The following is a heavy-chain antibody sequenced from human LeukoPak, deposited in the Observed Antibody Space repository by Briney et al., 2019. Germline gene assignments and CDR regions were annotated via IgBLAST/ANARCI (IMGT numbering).Heavy chain of an antibody. V-gene: IGHV4-34*01. D-gene: IGHD3-16*01. CDR1: GGSFSGYY. J-gene: IGHJ2*01. CDR2: INHSGST. Sequence: TETLSLTCAVYGGSFSGYYWSWIRQPPGKGLEWIGEINHSGSTNYNPSLKSRVTISVDTSKNQFSLKLSSVTAADTAVSYCARCLDWYFDLWGRGTQVTVSS. CDR3: ARCLDWYFDL.